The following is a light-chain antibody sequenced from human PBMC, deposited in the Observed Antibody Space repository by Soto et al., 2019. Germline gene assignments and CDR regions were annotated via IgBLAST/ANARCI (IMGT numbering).Light chain of an antibody. Sequence: QFVLTQPASVSGSPGQSITISFSGTSSDVGGYDHVSWYQQHPGKGPKLIIHEVDNRPSGVSLRFSGSKSGDTASLTISGLHPEDEADYYCSSYSSSSTLYVFGTGTKVT. CDR3: SSYSSSSTLYV. CDR1: SSDVGGYDH. CDR2: EVD. V-gene: IGLV2-14*01. J-gene: IGLJ1*01.